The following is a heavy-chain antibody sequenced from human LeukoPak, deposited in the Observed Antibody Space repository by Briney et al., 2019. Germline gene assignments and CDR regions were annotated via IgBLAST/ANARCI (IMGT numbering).Heavy chain of an antibody. CDR2: ISSSSSYI. D-gene: IGHD6-6*01. V-gene: IGHV3-21*01. J-gene: IGHJ6*02. CDR3: AGGQLVSNGMDV. Sequence: PGGSLRLSCAASGFTFSNACMNWVRQAPGKGLEWVSSISSSSSYIYYADSVKGRFTISRDNAKNSLYLQMNSLRAEDTAVYYCAGGQLVSNGMDVWGQGTTVTVSS. CDR1: GFTFSNAC.